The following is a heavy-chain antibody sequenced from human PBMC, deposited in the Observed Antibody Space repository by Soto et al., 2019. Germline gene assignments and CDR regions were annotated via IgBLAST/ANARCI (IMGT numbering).Heavy chain of an antibody. CDR2: IIPIFGTA. V-gene: IGHV1-69*06. J-gene: IGHJ4*02. CDR3: ASSSGNNYGVGTNYYFDY. CDR1: GGTFSTYS. Sequence: VQPGAEVKKPGSSVKVSCKTSGGTFSTYSIVWVRQAPGEGLEWMGGIIPIFGTANYAQKFQDRVTITADKSTNTAFMELSSLKSEDTAMYYCASSSGNNYGVGTNYYFDYWGQGTLVTVSS. D-gene: IGHD1-26*01.